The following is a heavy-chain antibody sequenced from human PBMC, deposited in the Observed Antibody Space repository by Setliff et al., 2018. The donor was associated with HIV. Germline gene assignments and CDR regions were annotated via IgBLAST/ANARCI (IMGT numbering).Heavy chain of an antibody. J-gene: IGHJ4*02. D-gene: IGHD1-1*01. Sequence: SETLSLTCNVSGGSISSDSYFWSWIRQPAGKGLEWIGRIYASGRTNRNSSLKSRVTMSVDTSKNQFSLKLSSVTAADTAVYYCARFPTREVWRRNDIDYWGQGTRVTSPQ. CDR1: GGSISSDSYF. V-gene: IGHV4-61*02. CDR3: ARFPTREVWRRNDIDY. CDR2: IYASGRT.